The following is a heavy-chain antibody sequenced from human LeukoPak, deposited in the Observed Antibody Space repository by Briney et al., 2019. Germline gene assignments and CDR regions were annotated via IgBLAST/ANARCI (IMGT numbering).Heavy chain of an antibody. CDR2: IYYSRST. D-gene: IGHD2-2*01. J-gene: IGHJ6*03. CDR3: ARRPEYCSSTSCLGYYYYYVDV. V-gene: IGHV4-39*01. CDR1: GGSISSSSYY. Sequence: PSETLSLTCTVSGGSISSSSYYWGWIRQPPGKGLEWIGSIYYSRSTYYNPSLKSRVTISVDTSKNQFSLKLSSVTAADTAVYYCARRPEYCSSTSCLGYYYYYVDVWGKGTTVTVSS.